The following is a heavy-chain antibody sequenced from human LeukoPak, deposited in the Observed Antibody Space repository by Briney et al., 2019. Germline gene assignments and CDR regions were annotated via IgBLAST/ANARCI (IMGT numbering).Heavy chain of an antibody. CDR1: GGSIGTNY. CDR2: INYSGST. Sequence: SETLSLTCIVSGGSIGTNYWSWIRQAPGKGLEWIGYINYSGSTKYNPSLKSRVTISVDTSKNQFSLKVNSVSAADTAVYYCARRGGEDWYFDLWGRGTLVTVSS. D-gene: IGHD3-10*01. J-gene: IGHJ2*01. CDR3: ARRGGEDWYFDL. V-gene: IGHV4-59*01.